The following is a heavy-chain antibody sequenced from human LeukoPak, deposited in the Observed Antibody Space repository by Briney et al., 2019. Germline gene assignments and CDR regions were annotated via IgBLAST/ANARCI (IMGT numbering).Heavy chain of an antibody. J-gene: IGHJ4*02. CDR2: IKSKTDGGTT. Sequence: PGGSLRLSCAASGFTSSSYWMSWVRQAPGKGLEWVGRIKSKTDGGTTDYAAPVKGRFTISRDDSKNTLYLQMNSLKTEDTAVYYCTTATYCGGDCYSAFDYWGQGTLVTVSS. CDR1: GFTSSSYW. D-gene: IGHD2-21*02. CDR3: TTATYCGGDCYSAFDY. V-gene: IGHV3-15*01.